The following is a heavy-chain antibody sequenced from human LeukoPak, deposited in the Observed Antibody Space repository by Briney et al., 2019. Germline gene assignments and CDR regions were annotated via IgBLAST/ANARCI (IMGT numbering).Heavy chain of an antibody. D-gene: IGHD6-6*01. CDR1: GFTFSSYS. Sequence: GGSLRLSCAAPGFTFSSYSMNWVRQAPGKGLEWVSSISSSSYIYYADSVKGRFTISRDNAKNSLYLQMNSLRAEDTAVYYWSREIAARGFDYWGQGTLVTVSS. CDR3: SREIAARGFDY. V-gene: IGHV3-21*01. CDR2: ISSSSYI. J-gene: IGHJ4*02.